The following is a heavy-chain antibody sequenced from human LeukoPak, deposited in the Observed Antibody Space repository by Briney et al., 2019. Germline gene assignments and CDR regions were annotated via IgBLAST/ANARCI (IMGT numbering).Heavy chain of an antibody. CDR3: ARSFSSGFIDS. D-gene: IGHD6-19*01. CDR2: IYYSGRT. Sequence: PSETLSLTCTVSGGSISSYYWSWIRQPPGKGLEWIGYIYYSGRTNYNPSLKSRVTISIDTSKNQFSLKLRSVTAADTAVYYCARSFSSGFIDSWGQGTLSPSPQ. V-gene: IGHV4-59*01. J-gene: IGHJ4*02. CDR1: GGSISSYY.